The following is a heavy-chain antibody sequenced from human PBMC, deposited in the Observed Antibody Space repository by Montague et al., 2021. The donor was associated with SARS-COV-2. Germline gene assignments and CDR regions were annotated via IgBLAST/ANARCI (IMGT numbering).Heavy chain of an antibody. Sequence: SLRLSCVASGFTFSSYAMHWVRQAPVKGLEWVTIISYDVSNQYYXYSVHVRFTISRDNSKNTLYLQMNSLRAEDTAVSYCARGGVDYGMDAWGQGTTVTVSS. CDR3: ARGGVDYGMDA. V-gene: IGHV3-30-3*01. J-gene: IGHJ6*02. CDR2: ISYDVSNQ. CDR1: GFTFSSYA. D-gene: IGHD3-10*01.